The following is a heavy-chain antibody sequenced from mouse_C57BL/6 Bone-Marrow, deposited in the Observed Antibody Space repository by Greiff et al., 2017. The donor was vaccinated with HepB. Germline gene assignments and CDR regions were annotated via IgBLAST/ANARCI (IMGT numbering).Heavy chain of an antibody. CDR2: IYPGSGST. D-gene: IGHD6-1*01. J-gene: IGHJ4*01. CDR1: GYTFTSYW. V-gene: IGHV1-55*01. Sequence: VQLQQPGAELVKPGASVKMSCKASGYTFTSYWITWVKQRPGQGLEWIGDIYPGSGSTNYNEKFKSKATLTVDTSSSTAYMQLSSLTSEDSAVYYCAQGHVSPYYAMDYWGQGTSVTVSS. CDR3: AQGHVSPYYAMDY.